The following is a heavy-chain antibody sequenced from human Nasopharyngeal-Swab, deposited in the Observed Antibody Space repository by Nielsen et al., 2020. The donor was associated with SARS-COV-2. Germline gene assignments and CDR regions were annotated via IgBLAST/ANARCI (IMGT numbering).Heavy chain of an antibody. CDR1: GFTFSNYA. Sequence: GESLKISCAASGFTFSNYAMSWVRQAPGKGLEWVASITSSGDRTSHADSAKGRFTISRDNSKNTLYLQMSSLRAEDTAIYYCATPGARCSGDSFDMWVFDYWGQETQVTVSS. V-gene: IGHV3-23*01. CDR2: ITSSGDRT. D-gene: IGHD2-21*02. J-gene: IGHJ4*02. CDR3: ATPGARCSGDSFDMWVFDY.